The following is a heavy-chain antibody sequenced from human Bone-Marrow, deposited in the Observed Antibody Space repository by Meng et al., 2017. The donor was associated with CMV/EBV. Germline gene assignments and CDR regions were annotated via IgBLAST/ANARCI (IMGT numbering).Heavy chain of an antibody. Sequence: SEPLSLTCTVSGGSISNDDYYWSWIRQPPGKGLEWIGYIYSSGSTYYNPSLKTRVTISVDTSKNQFSLRLSSVTAADTAVFYCARVVYDNSGLSIFDYWGQGTLVTVSS. J-gene: IGHJ4*02. CDR3: ARVVYDNSGLSIFDY. CDR2: IYSSGST. V-gene: IGHV4-30-4*08. CDR1: GGSISNDDYY. D-gene: IGHD3-22*01.